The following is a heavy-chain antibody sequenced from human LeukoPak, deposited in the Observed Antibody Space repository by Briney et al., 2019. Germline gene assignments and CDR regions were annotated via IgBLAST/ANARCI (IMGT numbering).Heavy chain of an antibody. Sequence: SVKVSCKASGDTFSSYYVHWVRQAPGQGLEWMGGTIPIFGTANYAQKFQGRVTISADESTSTAYMELSSLRFEDTAVYYCARDLTMVRGARYRPYNWFDAWGQGTLVTVSP. D-gene: IGHD3-10*01. CDR1: GDTFSSYY. V-gene: IGHV1-69*13. J-gene: IGHJ5*02. CDR2: TIPIFGTA. CDR3: ARDLTMVRGARYRPYNWFDA.